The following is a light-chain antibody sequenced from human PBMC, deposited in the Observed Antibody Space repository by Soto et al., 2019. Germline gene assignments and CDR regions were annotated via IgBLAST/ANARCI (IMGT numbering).Light chain of an antibody. CDR2: GAS. V-gene: IGKV3-20*01. Sequence: EIVLTQSPGTLSLSPGERATLSCRASQSVSSSYLAWYQQKPGQAPRLLIYGASSRATGIPDRCSGSGSGTDFTLTISRLEPEDFAVYYCQPYGSSPLTFGQAARRQIK. CDR3: QPYGSSPLT. CDR1: QSVSSSY. J-gene: IGKJ5*01.